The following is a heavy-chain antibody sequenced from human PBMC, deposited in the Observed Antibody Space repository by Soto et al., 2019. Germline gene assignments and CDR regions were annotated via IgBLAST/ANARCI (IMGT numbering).Heavy chain of an antibody. V-gene: IGHV3-11*05. CDR3: TRDKNGWEQLIDY. Sequence: GGSLRLSCAASGFAFSDYYMSWIRQAPGKGLEWISYISTSSSYTNYADSVKGRFTISRDNAKNSLYLQMNSLRAEDTALYYCTRDKNGWEQLIDYWGQGALVTVSS. CDR1: GFAFSDYY. J-gene: IGHJ4*02. D-gene: IGHD1-26*01. CDR2: ISTSSSYT.